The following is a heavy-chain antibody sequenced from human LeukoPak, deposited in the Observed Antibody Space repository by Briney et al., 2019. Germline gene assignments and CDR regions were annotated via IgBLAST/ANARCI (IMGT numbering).Heavy chain of an antibody. CDR2: ISGSGDVT. CDR1: GFTFNNYA. J-gene: IGHJ4*02. D-gene: IGHD4-23*01. Sequence: GGSLRISCAASGFTFNNYAMSWVRQAPGKGLEWVSAISGSGDVTYYADSVKGRFTISRGSSKNTLYLQMNSLRAEDTAVYYCAKDEPGGTVSGFFDCWGQGTLVTVSS. CDR3: AKDEPGGTVSGFFDC. V-gene: IGHV3-23*01.